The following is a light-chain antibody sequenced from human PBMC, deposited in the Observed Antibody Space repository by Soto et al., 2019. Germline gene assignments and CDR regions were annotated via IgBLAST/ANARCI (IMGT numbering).Light chain of an antibody. CDR2: DNN. CDR3: GMWDSSLSVVV. J-gene: IGLJ2*01. V-gene: IGLV1-51*01. Sequence: QSVLTQPPSVSAAPGQNVTISCSGSSSNIVSWYQQLPGTAPKLLIYDNNKRPSGIPDRFSGSKSGTSATLGITVLQTGDEADYYCGMWDSSLSVVVFGGGTKLTVL. CDR1: SSNI.